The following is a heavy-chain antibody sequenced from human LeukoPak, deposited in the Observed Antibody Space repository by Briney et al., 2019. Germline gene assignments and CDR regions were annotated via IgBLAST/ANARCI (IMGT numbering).Heavy chain of an antibody. J-gene: IGHJ4*02. D-gene: IGHD6-19*01. V-gene: IGHV3-23*01. CDR2: ISGSGGST. CDR1: GFTFSSYA. CDR3: AKVGYSSGWYESGYFDY. Sequence: PGGSLRLSCAASGFTFSSYAMSWVRQAPGKGLEWVSAISGSGGSTYYADSVKGRFTISRDNSKNTLYLQMNSLRAEDTAVYYCAKVGYSSGWYESGYFDYWGQGTLVTVSS.